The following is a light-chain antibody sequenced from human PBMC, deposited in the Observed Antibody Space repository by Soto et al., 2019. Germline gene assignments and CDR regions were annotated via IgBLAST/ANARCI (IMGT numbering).Light chain of an antibody. CDR1: QSVSSN. CDR2: GTS. V-gene: IGKV3D-15*01. J-gene: IGKJ1*01. Sequence: EIVMTQSPATLSVSPGERATLSCRASQSVSSNLAWYQQKPGQAPRLLVYGTSTRAPGIPDRFSGSGSGTHFTLTISSLEAEDFAVYYCQQYSRSWTFGQGTKVDIK. CDR3: QQYSRSWT.